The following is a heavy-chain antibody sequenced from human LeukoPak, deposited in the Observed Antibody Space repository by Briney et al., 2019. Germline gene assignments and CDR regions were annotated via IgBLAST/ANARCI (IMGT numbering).Heavy chain of an antibody. D-gene: IGHD3-10*01. CDR2: IKQDGSEK. CDR3: ARDSGGSHHKLDS. CDR1: GFTFSSYW. V-gene: IGHV3-7*01. J-gene: IGHJ4*02. Sequence: GGSLRPSCAASGFTFSSYWMSWVRQAPGKGLEWVANIKQDGSEKYYVDSVKGRFTISRDNAKKSLFLQIRSLRAEDTAVYFCARDSGGSHHKLDSWGQGTLLTVSS.